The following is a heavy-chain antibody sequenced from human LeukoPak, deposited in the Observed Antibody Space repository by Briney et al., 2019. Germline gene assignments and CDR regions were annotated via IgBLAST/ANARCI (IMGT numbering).Heavy chain of an antibody. D-gene: IGHD3-16*01. CDR1: GYSFTSYW. V-gene: IGHV5-51*01. CDR2: IYPGDSDT. Sequence: GESLKISCKGSGYSFTSYWIGWVRQMPGKGLEWMGIIYPGDSDTRYSPSFQGQVTISADKSISTAYLQWSSLKASDTAMYYCARRIMITFGGNYYFDYWGQGTLVTVSS. CDR3: ARRIMITFGGNYYFDY. J-gene: IGHJ4*02.